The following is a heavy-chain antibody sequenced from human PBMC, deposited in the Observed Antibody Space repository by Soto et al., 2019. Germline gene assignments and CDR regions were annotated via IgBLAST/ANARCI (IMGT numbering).Heavy chain of an antibody. D-gene: IGHD1-26*01. Sequence: GGSLRLSCAASGFTFDDYAMHWVRQAPGKGLEWVSGICCNRSHIGYADSVKGRFTISRDNSKSTLYLQMDSLRDEDTAVYYCVRDGVGGTKFFGYLDYWGQGTLVTVSS. J-gene: IGHJ4*02. V-gene: IGHV3-9*01. CDR2: ICCNRSHI. CDR3: VRDGVGGTKFFGYLDY. CDR1: GFTFDDYA.